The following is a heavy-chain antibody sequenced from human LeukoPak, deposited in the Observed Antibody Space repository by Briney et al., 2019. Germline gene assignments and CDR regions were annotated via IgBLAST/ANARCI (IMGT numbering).Heavy chain of an antibody. CDR1: GYTFTGYY. D-gene: IGHD1-26*01. Sequence: ASVKVSCKASGYTFTGYYMHWVRQAPGQGLEWMGWINPNSGGTNYAQKLQGRVTMTTDTSTSTAYMELRSLRSDDTAVYYCARDRMWEHQSYMDVWGKGTTVTVSS. V-gene: IGHV1-2*02. CDR3: ARDRMWEHQSYMDV. CDR2: INPNSGGT. J-gene: IGHJ6*03.